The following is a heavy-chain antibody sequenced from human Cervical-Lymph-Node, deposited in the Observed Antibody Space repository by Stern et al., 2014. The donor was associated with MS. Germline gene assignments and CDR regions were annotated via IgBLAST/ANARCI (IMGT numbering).Heavy chain of an antibody. Sequence: QVNLRESGPALVKPTQTLTLTCTFSGFSLITSGTRVSWIRQPQGRALEWLARIDWNDNTFYNSSQMTRLTITKDTSKNQVVLTMTNVDPVDPATYYCARMMGSGYRHYFDYWGQGTPVTVSS. CDR1: GFSLITSGTR. V-gene: IGHV2-70*04. J-gene: IGHJ4*02. CDR3: ARMMGSGYRHYFDY. D-gene: IGHD3-3*01. CDR2: IDWNDNT.